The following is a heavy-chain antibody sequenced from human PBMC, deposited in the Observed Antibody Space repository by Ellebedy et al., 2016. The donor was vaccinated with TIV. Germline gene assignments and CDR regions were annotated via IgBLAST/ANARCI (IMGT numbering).Heavy chain of an antibody. D-gene: IGHD2-15*01. CDR2: IYYSGST. Sequence: SETLSLTXTVSGGSVSSGSYYWSWIRQPPGKGLEWIGYIYYSGSTNYNPSLKSRVTISVDTSKNQFSLKLSSVTAADTAVYYCARSVGALDYWGQGTLVTVSS. CDR1: GGSVSSGSYY. CDR3: ARSVGALDY. V-gene: IGHV4-61*01. J-gene: IGHJ4*02.